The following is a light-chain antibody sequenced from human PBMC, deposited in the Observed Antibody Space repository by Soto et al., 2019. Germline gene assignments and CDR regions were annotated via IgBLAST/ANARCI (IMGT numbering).Light chain of an antibody. Sequence: QSVLTQPPSVSAAPGQKVTISCSGSSSNIGNNYVSWYQQLPGTAPKLLIYDNNKRPSGIPDRFSGSKSGTSATLGITGLQTGDEADYYCGTWDSSLSAPNVFGSGTQLTVL. CDR2: DNN. CDR1: SSNIGNNY. J-gene: IGLJ6*01. V-gene: IGLV1-51*01. CDR3: GTWDSSLSAPNV.